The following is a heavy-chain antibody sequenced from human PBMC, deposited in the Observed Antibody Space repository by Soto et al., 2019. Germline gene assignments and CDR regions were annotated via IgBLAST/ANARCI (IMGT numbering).Heavy chain of an antibody. Sequence: SWTLSVTCTVSGGSIGSYYWRWIRQPAGKGLEWIGRIYTSGSTNYNPSLKSRVTMSVDTSKNQFSMKLSSVTAADTAVYYCARDRREQWLLHNWFDPWGQGTLVTVYS. CDR3: ARDRREQWLLHNWFDP. D-gene: IGHD6-19*01. V-gene: IGHV4-4*07. CDR1: GGSIGSYY. J-gene: IGHJ5*02. CDR2: IYTSGST.